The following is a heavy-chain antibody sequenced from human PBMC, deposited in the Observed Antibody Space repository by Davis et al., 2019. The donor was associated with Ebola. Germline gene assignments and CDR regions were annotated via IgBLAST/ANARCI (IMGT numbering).Heavy chain of an antibody. Sequence: GESLKISCAASGFTFTSYAMNWVRQAPGQGLEWMGWINTNTGNPTYAQGFTGRFVFSLDTSVSTAYLQISSLKAEDTAVYYCARGVATRYSYYYYAMDVWGKGTTVTVSS. CDR1: GFTFTSYA. D-gene: IGHD2-15*01. CDR2: INTNTGNP. V-gene: IGHV7-4-1*02. CDR3: ARGVATRYSYYYYAMDV. J-gene: IGHJ6*04.